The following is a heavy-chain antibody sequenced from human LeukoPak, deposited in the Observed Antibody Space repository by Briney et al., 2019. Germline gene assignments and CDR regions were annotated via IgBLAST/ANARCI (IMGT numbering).Heavy chain of an antibody. D-gene: IGHD5-18*01. CDR1: GGTFSSYA. CDR2: IIPIFGTA. Sequence: SVKVSCKASGGTFSSYAISWVRQAPGQGLEWMGGIIPIFGTANYAQKFQGRVTITADESTSTAYMELSSLRSEDTAVYYCARGLLAVDTAMAEFDYWGQGTLVTVSS. V-gene: IGHV1-69*13. J-gene: IGHJ4*02. CDR3: ARGLLAVDTAMAEFDY.